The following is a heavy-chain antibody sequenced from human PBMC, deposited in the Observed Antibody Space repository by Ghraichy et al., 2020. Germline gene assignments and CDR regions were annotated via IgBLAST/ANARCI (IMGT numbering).Heavy chain of an antibody. CDR3: ARGPHVVGYYDSSGPD. V-gene: IGHV4-34*01. J-gene: IGHJ4*02. D-gene: IGHD3-22*01. CDR1: GGSFSGYY. CDR2: INHSGST. Sequence: SETLSLTCAVYGGSFSGYYWSWIRQPPGKGLEWIGEINHSGSTNYNPSLKSRVTISVDTSKNQFSLKLSSVTAADTAVYYCARGPHVVGYYDSSGPDWGQGTLVTVSS.